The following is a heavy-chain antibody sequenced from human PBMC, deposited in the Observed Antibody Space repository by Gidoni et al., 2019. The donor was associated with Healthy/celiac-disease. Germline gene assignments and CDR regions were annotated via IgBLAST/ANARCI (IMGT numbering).Heavy chain of an antibody. V-gene: IGHV3-30*18. J-gene: IGHJ4*02. Sequence: GFTFSSYGMHWVRQAPGKGLEWVAVISYDGSNKYYADSVKGRFTISRDNSKNTLYLQMNSLRAEDTAVYYCAKEQVLRYSGSLDYWGQGTLVTVSS. CDR2: ISYDGSNK. D-gene: IGHD1-26*01. CDR3: AKEQVLRYSGSLDY. CDR1: GFTFSSYG.